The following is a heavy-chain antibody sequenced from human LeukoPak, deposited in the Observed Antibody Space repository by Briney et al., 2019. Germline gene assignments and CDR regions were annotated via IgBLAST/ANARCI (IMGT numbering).Heavy chain of an antibody. CDR3: ARGKGYGDYEFDY. V-gene: IGHV4-31*03. Sequence: PSETLSLTCNVSGGSISSGGSRWSWIRQHPGKGLEWIGYIYYSGSTYYNPSLESRLTMSVDTSKNQFSLKLSSVTAADTAVYYCARGKGYGDYEFDYWGQGTLVTVSS. CDR2: IYYSGST. D-gene: IGHD4-17*01. J-gene: IGHJ4*02. CDR1: GGSISSGGSR.